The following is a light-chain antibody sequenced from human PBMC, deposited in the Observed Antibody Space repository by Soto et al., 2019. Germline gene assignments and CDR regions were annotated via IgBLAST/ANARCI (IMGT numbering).Light chain of an antibody. CDR2: DTS. CDR1: QSVTKY. J-gene: IGKJ4*01. V-gene: IGKV3-11*01. Sequence: EIVLTQSPATLSLSPGERATLSCRASQSVTKYLAWYQQKPGQAPRLLIYDTSNRATGIPARFSGSGSGTDFTLTISSLEPEDFAVYFCQQRSSWPLFGGGTKVDIK. CDR3: QQRSSWPL.